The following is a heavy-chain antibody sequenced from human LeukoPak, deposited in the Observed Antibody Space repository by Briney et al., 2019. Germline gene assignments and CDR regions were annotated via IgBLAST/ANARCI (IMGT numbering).Heavy chain of an antibody. D-gene: IGHD2-15*01. CDR1: GGSISNGSYY. Sequence: SQTLSLTCTVSGGSISNGSYYWTWIRQPAGKGLEWIGRIYSSGSTDCNPFLKSRVTISGDTSKNQFSLKLKSVTAADTAVYYCARDWYCSGGSCYPPPNPRYYYGMDVWGQGTTVTVSS. CDR3: ARDWYCSGGSCYPPPNPRYYYGMDV. CDR2: IYSSGST. J-gene: IGHJ6*02. V-gene: IGHV4-61*02.